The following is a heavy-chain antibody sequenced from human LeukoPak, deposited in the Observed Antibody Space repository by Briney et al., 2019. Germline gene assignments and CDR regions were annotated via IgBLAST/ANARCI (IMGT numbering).Heavy chain of an antibody. CDR1: EFSVGSNY. V-gene: IGHV3-21*01. J-gene: IGHJ6*04. D-gene: IGHD3-10*02. CDR3: AELGITMIGGV. Sequence: GGSLRLSCAASEFSVGSNYMTWVRQAPGKGLEWVSSISSSSSYIYYADSVKGRFTISRDNAKKSLYLQMNSLRAEDTAVYYCAELGITMIGGVWGKGTTVTISS. CDR2: ISSSSSYI.